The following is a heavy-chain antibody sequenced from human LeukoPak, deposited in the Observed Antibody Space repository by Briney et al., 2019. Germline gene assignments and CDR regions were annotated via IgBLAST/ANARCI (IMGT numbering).Heavy chain of an antibody. J-gene: IGHJ3*02. V-gene: IGHV3-7*01. CDR1: GFTFSNAW. Sequence: GGSLRLSCAASGFTFSNAWMSWVRQAPGKGLEWVANIKQDGSEKHYLDSVKGRFTISRDNAKSSLYLQMNTLRAEDTAVYYCAKDQGGAFDIWGQGTMVTVSS. CDR2: IKQDGSEK. D-gene: IGHD1-26*01. CDR3: AKDQGGAFDI.